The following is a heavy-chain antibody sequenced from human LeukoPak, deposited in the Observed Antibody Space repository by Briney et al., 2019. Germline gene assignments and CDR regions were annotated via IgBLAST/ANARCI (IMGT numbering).Heavy chain of an antibody. CDR1: GFTFSSNG. V-gene: IGHV3-23*01. CDR2: VSGSGDST. D-gene: IGHD2-21*01. Sequence: AGGSLRLSCAASGFTFSSNGMTWVRQAPGEGLEWVSGVSGSGDSTYYADSVKGRFTVSRDNAKNMVYLHMNSLRAEDTAVYYCAKNDLPPDTFYCGGESCYFDYWGQGTLVTVSS. J-gene: IGHJ4*02. CDR3: AKNDLPPDTFYCGGESCYFDY.